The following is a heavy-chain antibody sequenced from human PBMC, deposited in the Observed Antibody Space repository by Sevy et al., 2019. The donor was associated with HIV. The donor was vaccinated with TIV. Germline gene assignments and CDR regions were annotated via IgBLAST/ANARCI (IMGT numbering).Heavy chain of an antibody. CDR2: ISSSSSYI. J-gene: IGHJ6*03. D-gene: IGHD6-6*01. CDR3: ARGGGFIAARTPLGYYYYYMDV. V-gene: IGHV3-21*01. Sequence: GGSLRLSCAASGFTFSSYSMNWVRQAPGKGLEWVSSISSSSSYIYYADSVKGRFTISRDNAKNSLYLQMNSLRAEDTALYYCARGGGFIAARTPLGYYYYYMDVWGKGTTVTVSS. CDR1: GFTFSSYS.